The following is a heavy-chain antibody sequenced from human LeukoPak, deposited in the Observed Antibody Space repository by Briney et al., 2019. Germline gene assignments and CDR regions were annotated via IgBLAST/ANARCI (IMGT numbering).Heavy chain of an antibody. CDR3: ARDKIVGATYFDY. V-gene: IGHV3-7*01. J-gene: IGHJ4*02. D-gene: IGHD1-26*01. CDR2: IKQDGSEK. CDR1: GFTFSSYW. Sequence: GGSLRLSCAASGFTFSSYWMSWVRQAPGKGLEWVANIKQDGSEKYYVDSVKGRFTISRDNAKNSLYLQMNSLRAEDTAVYYCARDKIVGATYFDYWGQRTLVTVSS.